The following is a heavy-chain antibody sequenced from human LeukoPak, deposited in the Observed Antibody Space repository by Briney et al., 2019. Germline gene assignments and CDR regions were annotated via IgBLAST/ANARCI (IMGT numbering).Heavy chain of an antibody. CDR2: ITGSGDTT. Sequence: GGSRRLSGAASGFIFRNYAMSWVRQAPGKGLEWVSAITGSGDTTYYADSVKGRFTISRDNSKNTLYVEMNTLRAEDTAVYYCAKWGDYDILTGYYVSDFWGQGTLVTVSS. D-gene: IGHD3-9*01. J-gene: IGHJ4*02. V-gene: IGHV3-23*01. CDR1: GFIFRNYA. CDR3: AKWGDYDILTGYYVSDF.